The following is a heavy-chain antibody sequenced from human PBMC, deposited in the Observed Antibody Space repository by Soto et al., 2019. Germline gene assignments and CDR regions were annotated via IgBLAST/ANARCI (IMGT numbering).Heavy chain of an antibody. V-gene: IGHV1-18*04. Sequence: QVQLVQSGAEVKKPGASVKVSCKASGYTFTSYGISWVRQAPGQGLEWMGWISAYNGNTNYAQKLQGRVTMTTDTSTSTAYMELRSLRSDDTAVYYCARGPLYCSSTSCTSGYYYYYGMDVWGQXTTVXVXS. J-gene: IGHJ6*02. D-gene: IGHD2-2*01. CDR2: ISAYNGNT. CDR1: GYTFTSYG. CDR3: ARGPLYCSSTSCTSGYYYYYGMDV.